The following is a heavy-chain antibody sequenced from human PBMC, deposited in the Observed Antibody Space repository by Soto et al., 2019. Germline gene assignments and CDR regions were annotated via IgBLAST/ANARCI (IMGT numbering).Heavy chain of an antibody. J-gene: IGHJ6*02. CDR1: GYTLTELS. D-gene: IGHD2-2*01. CDR3: VTVSFIPPTGGTLPVPYGMDV. Sequence: ASVKVSCKVSGYTLTELSMHWVRQAPGKGLEWMGGFDPEDGETIYAQKFQGRVTMTEDKSTDTAYMKLSSLRSGDTAGYYCVTVSFIPPTGGTLPVPYGMDVWGQGTTVTVSS. V-gene: IGHV1-24*01. CDR2: FDPEDGET.